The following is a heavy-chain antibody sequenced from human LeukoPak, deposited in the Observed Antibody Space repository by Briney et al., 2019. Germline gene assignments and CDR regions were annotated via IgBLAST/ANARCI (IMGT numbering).Heavy chain of an antibody. Sequence: ASVKVSCKASGYTFTSYYMHWVRQAPGQGLEWMGIINPSGGSTSYAQKFQGRVTMTRDTSTSTVYMELSSLRSDDTAVYYCAREIRGYSYGYSFDYWGQGTLVTVSS. CDR3: AREIRGYSYGYSFDY. V-gene: IGHV1-46*01. CDR2: INPSGGST. D-gene: IGHD5-18*01. CDR1: GYTFTSYY. J-gene: IGHJ4*02.